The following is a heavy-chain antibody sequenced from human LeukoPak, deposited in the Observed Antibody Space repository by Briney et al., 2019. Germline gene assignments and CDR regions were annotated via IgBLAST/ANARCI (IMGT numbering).Heavy chain of an antibody. CDR3: ARPNYYDSSGYNF. D-gene: IGHD3-22*01. J-gene: IGHJ4*02. CDR2: IYYSGST. CDR1: GGSISSSSYY. Sequence: SETLSLTCTVSGGSISSSSYYWGWIRQPPGKGLEWIGSIYYSGSTYYNPSLKSRVTISVDTSKNQFSLKLSSVTAADTAVYYCARPNYYDSSGYNFWGQGTLVTVSS. V-gene: IGHV4-39*01.